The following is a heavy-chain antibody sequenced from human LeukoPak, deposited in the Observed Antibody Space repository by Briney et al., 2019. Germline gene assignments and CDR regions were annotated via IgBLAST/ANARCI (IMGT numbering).Heavy chain of an antibody. CDR1: GGSISSSSYY. CDR3: ARQGGLTAGVNWFDP. Sequence: PSETLSLTCTVSGGSISSSSYYWGWIRQPPGKGLEWIGSIYYSGSTYYNPSLKSRVTISVDTSKNQFSLKLSSVTAADTAVYYCARQGGLTAGVNWFDPWGQGTLVTVSS. CDR2: IYYSGST. D-gene: IGHD1-14*01. J-gene: IGHJ5*02. V-gene: IGHV4-39*01.